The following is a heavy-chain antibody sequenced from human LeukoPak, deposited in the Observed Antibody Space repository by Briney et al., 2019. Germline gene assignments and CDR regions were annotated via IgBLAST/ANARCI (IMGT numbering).Heavy chain of an antibody. CDR1: GFTFSSYA. CDR2: ISGSGGST. D-gene: IGHD1-1*01. J-gene: IGHJ4*02. CDR3: ARAATTGTVDY. V-gene: IGHV3-23*01. Sequence: GGSLRLSCAAPGFTFSSYAMSWVRQAPGKGLEWVSAISGSGGSTYYADSVKGRFTISRDNAKNSLYLQMDSLRAEDTAVFYCARAATTGTVDYWGQGTLVTVSS.